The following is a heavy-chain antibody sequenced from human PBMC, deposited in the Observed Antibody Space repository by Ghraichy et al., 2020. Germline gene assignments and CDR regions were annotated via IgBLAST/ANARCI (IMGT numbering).Heavy chain of an antibody. CDR2: IYPGDSDT. Sequence: GESLNISCKGSGYSFTSYWIGWVRQMPGKGLEWMGIIYPGDSDTRYSPSFQGQVTISADKSISTAYLQWSSLKASDTAMYYCARPLRLDDYYDSSGYPHWFDPWGQGTLVTVSS. CDR1: GYSFTSYW. CDR3: ARPLRLDDYYDSSGYPHWFDP. V-gene: IGHV5-51*01. J-gene: IGHJ5*02. D-gene: IGHD3-22*01.